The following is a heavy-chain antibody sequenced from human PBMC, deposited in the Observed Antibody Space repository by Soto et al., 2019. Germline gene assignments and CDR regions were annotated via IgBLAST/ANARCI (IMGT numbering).Heavy chain of an antibody. CDR3: ARDQAAAGTSYFDY. J-gene: IGHJ4*02. Sequence: GGSLRLSCAASGFTFSSYAMHWVRQAPGKGLEWVAVISYDGSNKYYADSVKGRFTISRDNSKNTLYLQMNSLRAEDTAVYYCARDQAAAGTSYFDYWGQGTLVTSPQ. D-gene: IGHD6-13*01. CDR1: GFTFSSYA. V-gene: IGHV3-30-3*01. CDR2: ISYDGSNK.